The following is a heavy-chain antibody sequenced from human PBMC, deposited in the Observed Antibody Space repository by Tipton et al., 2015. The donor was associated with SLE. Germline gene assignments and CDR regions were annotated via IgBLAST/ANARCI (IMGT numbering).Heavy chain of an antibody. V-gene: IGHV4-31*03. CDR2: IYYSGNT. J-gene: IGHJ3*01. D-gene: IGHD5-12*01. Sequence: GLVKPSQTLSLTCTVSGGSISSGGYYWTWIRQLPGKGLEWIGYIYYSGNTYYNPSLGSRVTLSVDTSKNQFSLKLRSVTAADTAVYYCARAMWIDKGLTGDPPLTRPRSFDVWGQGTKVTVTS. CDR3: ARAMWIDKGLTGDPPLTRPRSFDV. CDR1: GGSISSGGYY.